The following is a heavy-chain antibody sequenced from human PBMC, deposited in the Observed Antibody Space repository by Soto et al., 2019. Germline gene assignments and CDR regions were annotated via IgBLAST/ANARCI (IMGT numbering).Heavy chain of an antibody. CDR2: IWYDGSNK. Sequence: PGGSLRLSCAASGFTFSSYGMHWVRQAPGKGLEWVAVIWYDGSNKYYADSVKGRFTISRDNSKNTLYLQMNSLRAEDTAVYYCATSSSSHYYYYMDVGGKGTTVTVSS. CDR1: GFTFSSYG. CDR3: ATSSSSHYYYYMDV. D-gene: IGHD6-6*01. J-gene: IGHJ6*03. V-gene: IGHV3-33*01.